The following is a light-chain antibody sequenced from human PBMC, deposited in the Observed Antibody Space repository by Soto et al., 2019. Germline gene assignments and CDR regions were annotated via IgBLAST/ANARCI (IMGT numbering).Light chain of an antibody. Sequence: QSVLTQPASVSGSPGQSITISCTGTSSDVGSYNVVSWYQQHPGKAPKLIIYEGSNRPSGVSNRFSGSKSGNTASLTISGLQAEDEADYYCCSYAGTNTWVFGGGTKLTVL. CDR1: SSDVGSYNV. J-gene: IGLJ2*01. CDR2: EGS. CDR3: CSYAGTNTWV. V-gene: IGLV2-23*01.